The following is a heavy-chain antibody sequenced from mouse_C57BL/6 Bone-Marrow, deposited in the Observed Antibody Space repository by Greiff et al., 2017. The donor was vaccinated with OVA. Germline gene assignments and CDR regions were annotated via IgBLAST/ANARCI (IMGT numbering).Heavy chain of an antibody. V-gene: IGHV1-42*01. J-gene: IGHJ4*01. D-gene: IGHD1-1*01. CDR3: ARSGFYYYGSSYRYAMDY. Sequence: VQLQQSGPELVKPGASVKISCKASGYSFTGYYMNWVKQSPEKSLEWIGEITPSTGGTTYNQKFKAKATLTVDKSSSTAYRQLRSLTSEDSAVYYCARSGFYYYGSSYRYAMDYWGQGTSVTVSS. CDR2: ITPSTGGT. CDR1: GYSFTGYY.